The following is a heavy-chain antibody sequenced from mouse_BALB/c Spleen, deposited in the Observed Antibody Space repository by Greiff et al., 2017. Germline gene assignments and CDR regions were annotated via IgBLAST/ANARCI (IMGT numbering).Heavy chain of an antibody. J-gene: IGHJ4*01. D-gene: IGHD2-10*01. CDR2: IWAGGST. V-gene: IGHV2-9*02. Sequence: VMLVESGPGLVAPSQSLSITCTVSGFSLTSYGVHWVRQPPGKGLEWLGVIWAGGSTNYNSALMSRLSISKDNSKSQVFLKMNSLQTDDTAMYYCATSYYGNFMDYWGQGTSVTVSS. CDR1: GFSLTSYG. CDR3: ATSYYGNFMDY.